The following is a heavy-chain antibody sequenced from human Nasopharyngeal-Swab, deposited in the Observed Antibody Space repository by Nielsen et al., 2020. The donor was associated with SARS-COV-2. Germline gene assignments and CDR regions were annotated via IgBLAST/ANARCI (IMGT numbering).Heavy chain of an antibody. Sequence: GESLKISCATSGFTFSSYAMSWVRQAPGKGPEWVSVISGSGDSAYYADSVKGRFTISIDNSENTVFLQMNSLRGEDTAVYYCAKELYSSSWRAPNWFDPWGQGTLVTVSS. J-gene: IGHJ5*02. CDR3: AKELYSSSWRAPNWFDP. V-gene: IGHV3-23*01. D-gene: IGHD6-13*01. CDR1: GFTFSSYA. CDR2: ISGSGDSA.